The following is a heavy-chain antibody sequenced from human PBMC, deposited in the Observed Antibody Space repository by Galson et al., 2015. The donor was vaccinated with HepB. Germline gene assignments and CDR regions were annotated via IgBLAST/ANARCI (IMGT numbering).Heavy chain of an antibody. V-gene: IGHV3-30*18. D-gene: IGHD2-2*03. CDR2: ISYDGSNK. Sequence: SLRLSCAASGFTFSSYGMHWVRQAPGKGLEWVAVISYDGSNKYYADSVKGRFTISRDNSKNTLYLQMNSLRAEDTAVYYCAKDGGYCSSTSCFESYYNYYYMDVWGKGTTVTVSS. J-gene: IGHJ6*03. CDR3: AKDGGYCSSTSCFESYYNYYYMDV. CDR1: GFTFSSYG.